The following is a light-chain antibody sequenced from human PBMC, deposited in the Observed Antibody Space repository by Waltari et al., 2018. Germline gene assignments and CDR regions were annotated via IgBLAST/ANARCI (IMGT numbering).Light chain of an antibody. CDR2: HVT. V-gene: IGLV2-14*03. CDR1: TSAIGSLNS. CDR3: SSYTTSGTLV. Sequence: QSALTEPAPVSGSLGQALTLPPTGSTSAIGSLNSVSWYTKQPGRAPKHTLFHVTELPSGISNRFSGSKSGNTASLTISGLQTEDEADYYCSSYTTSGTLVFGGGTKLTIL. J-gene: IGLJ2*01.